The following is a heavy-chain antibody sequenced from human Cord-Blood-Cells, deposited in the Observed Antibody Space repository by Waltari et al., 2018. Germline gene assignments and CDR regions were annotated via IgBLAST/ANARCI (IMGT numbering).Heavy chain of an antibody. CDR3: ARYPRGIVAVPAAHDAFDI. J-gene: IGHJ3*02. Sequence: QVQLQQWGAGLLKPSETLSLTCAVYGGSFSGSYWSWIRQPPGKRLEWIWEINHSGSTNYNPSLKSRVTISVDTSKNQFSLKLSSVTAADTAVYYCARYPRGIVAVPAAHDAFDIWGQGTMVTVSS. D-gene: IGHD2-2*01. CDR1: GGSFSGSY. V-gene: IGHV4-34*01. CDR2: INHSGST.